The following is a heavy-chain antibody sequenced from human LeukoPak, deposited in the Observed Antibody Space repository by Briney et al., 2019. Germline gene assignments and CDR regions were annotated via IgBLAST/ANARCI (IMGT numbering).Heavy chain of an antibody. CDR2: IIPTFGTA. Sequence: SVKVSCKASGGTFSSYAISWVRQAPGQGLEWMGGIIPTFGTANYAQKFQGGVTITADESTSTAYMELSSLRSEDTAVYYCARAPYSGYDKGFDYWGQGTLVTVSS. V-gene: IGHV1-69*13. J-gene: IGHJ4*02. CDR3: ARAPYSGYDKGFDY. D-gene: IGHD5-12*01. CDR1: GGTFSSYA.